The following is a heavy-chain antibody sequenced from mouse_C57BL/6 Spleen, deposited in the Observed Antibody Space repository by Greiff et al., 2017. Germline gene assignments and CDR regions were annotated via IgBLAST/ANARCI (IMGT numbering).Heavy chain of an antibody. Sequence: VQGVESGPGLVAPSQSLSITCTVSGFSLTSYAISWVRQPPGKGLEWLGVIWTGGGTNFNSALKSRLSICKDNSKSQVFLKMNSMQTDDTARYXCARNEANWDFDYWGQGTTLTVAS. D-gene: IGHD4-1*01. CDR2: IWTGGGT. CDR1: GFSLTSYA. CDR3: ARNEANWDFDY. J-gene: IGHJ2*01. V-gene: IGHV2-9-1*01.